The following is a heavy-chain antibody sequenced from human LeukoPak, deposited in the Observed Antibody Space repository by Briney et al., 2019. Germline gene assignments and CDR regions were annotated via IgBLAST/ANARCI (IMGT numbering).Heavy chain of an antibody. J-gene: IGHJ3*02. CDR2: IYSGGST. V-gene: IGHV3-66*01. D-gene: IGHD2-15*01. Sequence: PGGSLRLSCAASGFTVSSNYMSWVRQAPGKGLEWVSVIYSGGSTYYADSVKGRFTISRDNSKNTLYLQINSLRAEDTAVYYCARVVVAAFDAFVIWGQGTMVTVSS. CDR3: ARVVVAAFDAFVI. CDR1: GFTVSSNY.